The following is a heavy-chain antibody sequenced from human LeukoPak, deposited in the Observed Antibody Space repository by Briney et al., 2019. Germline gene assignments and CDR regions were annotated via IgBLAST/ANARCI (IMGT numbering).Heavy chain of an antibody. CDR2: INRDGSST. CDR1: GFTFSSYW. V-gene: IGHV3-74*01. D-gene: IGHD2-2*01. CDR3: ARESTSWYFDL. J-gene: IGHJ2*01. Sequence: GGSLRLSCAASGFTFSSYWMHWVRQAPGKGLVWVSRINRDGSSTNYADSVKGRFTISRDNAKSTLYLQMNSLRAEDTAVYYCARESTSWYFDLWGRGTLVTVSS.